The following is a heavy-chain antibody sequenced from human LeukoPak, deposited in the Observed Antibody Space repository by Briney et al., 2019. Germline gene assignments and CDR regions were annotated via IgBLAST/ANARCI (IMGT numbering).Heavy chain of an antibody. CDR3: ARDLPAYTGYETHDY. D-gene: IGHD5-12*01. CDR2: SSAYNGNT. V-gene: IGHV1-18*01. Sequence: ASETVSCKTSGYTFTNYSISWVRQAPGQGLEWMGWSSAYNGNTYYAQKFQGRVTMTTDSSTSTAYMELRSLRSDDTAVYYCARDLPAYTGYETHDYWGQGTLVTVSS. J-gene: IGHJ4*02. CDR1: GYTFTNYS.